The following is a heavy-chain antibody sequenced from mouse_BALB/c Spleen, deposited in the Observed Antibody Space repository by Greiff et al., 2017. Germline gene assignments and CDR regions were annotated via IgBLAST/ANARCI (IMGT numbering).Heavy chain of an antibody. J-gene: IGHJ4*01. D-gene: IGHD2-4*01. CDR2: IYPSDSYT. Sequence: QVHVKQPGAELVRPGASVKLSCKASGYTFTSYWINWVKQRPGQGLEWIGNIYPSDSYTNYNQKFKDKATLTVDKSSSTAYMQLSSPTSEDSAVYYCTRSYYDYDYYAMDYWGQGTSVTVSS. V-gene: IGHV1-69*02. CDR1: GYTFTSYW. CDR3: TRSYYDYDYYAMDY.